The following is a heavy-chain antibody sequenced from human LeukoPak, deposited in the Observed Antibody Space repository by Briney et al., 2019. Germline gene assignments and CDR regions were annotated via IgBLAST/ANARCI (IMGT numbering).Heavy chain of an antibody. Sequence: GGSLRLSCAASGFTVSNSYMSWVRQAPGKGLEWVSIIYSGGSTYYADSVKGRFTISRDNSKNTLYLQMNSLRVEDTAVYYCARERRYGGDPEYMDVWGKGTTVTVSS. CDR3: ARERRYGGDPEYMDV. CDR1: GFTVSNSY. D-gene: IGHD2-21*02. J-gene: IGHJ6*03. CDR2: IYSGGST. V-gene: IGHV3-66*02.